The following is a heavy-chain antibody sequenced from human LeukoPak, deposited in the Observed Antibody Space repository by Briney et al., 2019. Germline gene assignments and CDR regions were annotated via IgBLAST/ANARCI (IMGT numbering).Heavy chain of an antibody. CDR1: GYSISSGYY. CDR2: INHSGST. D-gene: IGHD3-9*01. CDR3: ATTGHYNWFDP. Sequence: SETLSLTCTVSGYSISSGYYWSWIRQPPGKGLEWIGEINHSGSTNYNPSLKSRVTISVDTSKNQFPLKLSSVTAADTAVYYCATTGHYNWFDPWGQGTLVTVSS. V-gene: IGHV4-38-2*02. J-gene: IGHJ5*02.